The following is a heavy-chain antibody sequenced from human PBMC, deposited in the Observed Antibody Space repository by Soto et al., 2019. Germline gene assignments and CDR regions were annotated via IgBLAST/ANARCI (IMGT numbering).Heavy chain of an antibody. V-gene: IGHV1-8*02. J-gene: IGHJ4*02. CDR2: MNPNSGTT. D-gene: IGHD2-8*01. Sequence: ASVKVSCKASGGTFSSYAISWVRQAPGQGLEWMGWMNPNSGTTGYAQKFQDRITLTRDISTTTAYMELSSLRSDDTAVYFCVRYGAAATYWGQGTQVTVSS. CDR3: VRYGAAATY. CDR1: GGTFSSYA.